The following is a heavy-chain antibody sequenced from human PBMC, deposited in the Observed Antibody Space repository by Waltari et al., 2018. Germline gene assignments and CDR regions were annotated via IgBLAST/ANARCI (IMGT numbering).Heavy chain of an antibody. Sequence: EVQLVESGGVVVQPGGSLRLSCAASGFTFDDYAMHWVRQAPGKGREWVFLISWEGSTTSYADSVKGRFTISRDNSKNSLYLQMNSLRAEDNALYYCAKDSRGYSGWVDYWGQGTLVTVSS. D-gene: IGHD6-19*01. CDR1: GFTFDDYA. CDR3: AKDSRGYSGWVDY. J-gene: IGHJ4*02. CDR2: ISWEGSTT. V-gene: IGHV3-43D*03.